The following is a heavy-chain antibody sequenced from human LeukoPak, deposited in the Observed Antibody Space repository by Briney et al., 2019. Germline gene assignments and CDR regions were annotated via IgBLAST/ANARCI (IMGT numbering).Heavy chain of an antibody. J-gene: IGHJ5*02. CDR1: GCSINSDEYY. CDR3: ARVYYDISGGFDP. Sequence: SQTLSLTCTVSGCSINSDEYYWSWIRQPPGKGLEWIGYIYYSGSTYYNASLKSRVTISVDTSKNQFSLKLSSVTAADTAVYYCARVYYDISGGFDPWGQGTLVTVSS. CDR2: IYYSGST. V-gene: IGHV4-30-4*01. D-gene: IGHD3-9*01.